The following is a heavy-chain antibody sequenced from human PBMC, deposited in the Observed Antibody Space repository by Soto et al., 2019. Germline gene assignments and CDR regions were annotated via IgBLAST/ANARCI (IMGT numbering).Heavy chain of an antibody. CDR3: ATYDYGDNNF. D-gene: IGHD4-17*01. CDR1: GFTFSKYA. Sequence: QVYLVESGGGVVQPGRSLRLSCAASGFTFSKYAVQWVRQAPGKGLEWVALISYDGNNQFYADSVKGRFTISRDNSMNTLYLQLGSLRPEDTAIYYCATYDYGDNNFWGQGTLVTVSS. V-gene: IGHV3-30-3*01. J-gene: IGHJ4*02. CDR2: ISYDGNNQ.